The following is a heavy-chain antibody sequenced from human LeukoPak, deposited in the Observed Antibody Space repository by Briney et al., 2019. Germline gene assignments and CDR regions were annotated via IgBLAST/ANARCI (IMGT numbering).Heavy chain of an antibody. CDR2: IYYSGST. CDR3: ARDYGDSGLGWCDP. D-gene: IGHD4-17*01. V-gene: IGHV4-31*03. CDR1: GVSLSSGGYY. J-gene: IGHJ5*02. Sequence: SQTLSLTCTVSGVSLSSGGYYWSWIRQHPGKGLEWIGYIYYSGSTYYNPSLKSRVTISVNTSKNQFSLKLSSVTAADTAVYYCARDYGDSGLGWCDPWGQGTLVTVSS.